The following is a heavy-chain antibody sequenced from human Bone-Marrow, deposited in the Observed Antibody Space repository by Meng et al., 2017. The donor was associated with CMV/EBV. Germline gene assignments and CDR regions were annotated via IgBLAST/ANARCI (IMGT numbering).Heavy chain of an antibody. V-gene: IGHV3-23*01. CDR3: AKHQGFCSGASCNSMDY. J-gene: IGHJ4*02. CDR1: GFTFSSFA. CDR2: ISGSGGST. D-gene: IGHD2-15*01. Sequence: GESLKISCAASGFTFSSFAMSWVRQGPGKGLEWVSVISGSGGSTYYADSVKGRFTISRDNSKNTLYLQMNNLSAEDTAVYYCAKHQGFCSGASCNSMDYWGQGTLVTVSS.